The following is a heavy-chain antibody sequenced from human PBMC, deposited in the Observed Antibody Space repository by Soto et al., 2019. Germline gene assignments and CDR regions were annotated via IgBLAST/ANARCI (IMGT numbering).Heavy chain of an antibody. Sequence: QVQLVQSGAEVEKPGASVKVSCRASGYTFTDYGISWVRQAPGQGLEWMGWITPYSGATNYAQNLQGRVTMTTDTSTSTAYMELRSLRSDDTGVYYCARGGYSYNPPNYDYWGQGTLVTVSS. D-gene: IGHD3-16*02. J-gene: IGHJ4*02. CDR1: GYTFTDYG. V-gene: IGHV1-18*01. CDR3: ARGGYSYNPPNYDY. CDR2: ITPYSGAT.